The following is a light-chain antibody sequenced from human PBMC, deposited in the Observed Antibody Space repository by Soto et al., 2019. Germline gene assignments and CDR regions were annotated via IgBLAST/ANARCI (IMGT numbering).Light chain of an antibody. J-gene: IGLJ1*01. V-gene: IGLV2-14*01. CDR2: EVN. Sequence: QSALTQPASVSGSPGQSITISCTGSSSAVGGYNYVSWYQHHPGKAPKLMIYEVNNRPSGVSNRFSGSKSDNTASLTISGLQVEDEADYFCCSYAGSGYVFGTGTKVTVL. CDR1: SSAVGGYNY. CDR3: CSYAGSGYV.